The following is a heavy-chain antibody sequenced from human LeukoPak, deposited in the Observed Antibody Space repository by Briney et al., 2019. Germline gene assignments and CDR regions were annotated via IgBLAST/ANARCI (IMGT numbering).Heavy chain of an antibody. CDR3: ARDGSGFYLYNYMDV. CDR2: ISTVSTYT. J-gene: IGHJ6*03. CDR1: GFTFTDYS. Sequence: GGSLRLSCAPSGFTFTDYSMNWVRQAPGKGLEWVASISTVSTYTFYADSVKGRFSISRDNVRNLLYLQMSSLGAEDTAVYYCARDGSGFYLYNYMDVLGKGTTLTVSS. V-gene: IGHV3-21*06. D-gene: IGHD6-25*01.